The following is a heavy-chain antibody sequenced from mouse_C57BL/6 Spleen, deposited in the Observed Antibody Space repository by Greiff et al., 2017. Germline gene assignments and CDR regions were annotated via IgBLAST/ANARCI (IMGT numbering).Heavy chain of an antibody. V-gene: IGHV1-52*01. CDR3: ARPYYSNYEGAMDY. CDR1: GYTFTSYW. CDR2: IDPSDSET. D-gene: IGHD2-5*01. Sequence: QVQLQQPGAELVRPGSSVKLSCKASGYTFTSYWMHWVKQRPIQGLEWIGNIDPSDSETHYNQKFKDKATLTVDKSSSTAYMQLSSLTSEDSAVYYCARPYYSNYEGAMDYWGQGTSVTVSS. J-gene: IGHJ4*01.